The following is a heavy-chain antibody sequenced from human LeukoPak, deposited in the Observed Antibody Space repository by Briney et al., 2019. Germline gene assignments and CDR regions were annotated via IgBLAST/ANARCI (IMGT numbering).Heavy chain of an antibody. Sequence: GGSLRLSCAASGFTFSSYAMSWVRQAPGKGLEWVSTFRASGANTYYADSVKGRFTISRDNSKNTLYLQMNSLRAEDTAVYYCAKAQRGSFSPFDYWGQGTLVTVSS. CDR3: AKAQRGSFSPFDY. J-gene: IGHJ4*02. D-gene: IGHD1-26*01. V-gene: IGHV3-23*01. CDR1: GFTFSSYA. CDR2: FRASGANT.